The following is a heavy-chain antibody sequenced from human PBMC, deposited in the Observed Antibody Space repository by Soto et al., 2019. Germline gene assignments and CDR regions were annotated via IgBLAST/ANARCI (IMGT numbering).Heavy chain of an antibody. CDR2: IKQDGSEN. CDR1: GLTFSGYW. J-gene: IGHJ4*02. D-gene: IGHD2-2*01. Sequence: PGGSLRLSCAASGLTFSGYWRSWVRQAPGKGLEWVANIKQDGSENYYVDSVRGRFTISRDNSKNTLYLQMNSLRAGDTAVYYCARPNLYCSSTSCYDYWGQGTLVTVSS. V-gene: IGHV3-7*03. CDR3: ARPNLYCSSTSCYDY.